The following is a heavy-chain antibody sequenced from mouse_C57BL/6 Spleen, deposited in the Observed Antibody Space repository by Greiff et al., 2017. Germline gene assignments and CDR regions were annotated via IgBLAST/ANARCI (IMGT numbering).Heavy chain of an antibody. Sequence: EVKLVESGGGLVQPKGSLKLSCAASGFSFNTYAMNWVRQAPGKGLEWVARIRSKSNNYATYYADSVKDRFTISGDDSESMLYLQMNNLKTEDTAMYYCGRYSNYLYAMDYWGQGTSVTVSS. J-gene: IGHJ4*01. CDR2: IRSKSNNYAT. CDR3: GRYSNYLYAMDY. D-gene: IGHD2-5*01. CDR1: GFSFNTYA. V-gene: IGHV10-1*01.